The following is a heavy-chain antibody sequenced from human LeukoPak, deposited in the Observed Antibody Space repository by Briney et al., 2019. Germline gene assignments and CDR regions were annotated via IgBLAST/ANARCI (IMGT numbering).Heavy chain of an antibody. Sequence: GGSLRLSCEASGFTFSNSWMTWVRQTPGKGLEWVANIKTDGSEKYYVDSVRGRFTIPRDNAKNSLYLQMNSLRAEDTAVYYCATYSSRNAREFQSWGQGTLVTVSS. CDR1: GFTFSNSW. V-gene: IGHV3-7*01. J-gene: IGHJ1*01. CDR3: ATYSSRNAREFQS. CDR2: IKTDGSEK. D-gene: IGHD2-2*01.